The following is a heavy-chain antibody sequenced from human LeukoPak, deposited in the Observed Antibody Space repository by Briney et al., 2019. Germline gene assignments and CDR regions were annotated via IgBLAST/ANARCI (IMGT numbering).Heavy chain of an antibody. CDR1: GGSIRSTTYY. CDR2: IYYSGST. Sequence: PSETLSLTCSVSGGSIRSTTYYWGWIRQPPGKRLEWIASIYYSGSTYYSPSLMSRVTISVDTSKNQFSLKLSSVTAADTAVYYCARVTRRGYRSFVGRFDYWGQGTLVTVSS. J-gene: IGHJ4*02. V-gene: IGHV4-39*07. CDR3: ARVTRRGYRSFVGRFDY. D-gene: IGHD6-6*01.